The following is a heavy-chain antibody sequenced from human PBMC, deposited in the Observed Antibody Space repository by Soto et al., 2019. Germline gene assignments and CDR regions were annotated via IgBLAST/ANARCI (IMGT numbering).Heavy chain of an antibody. D-gene: IGHD3-10*01. CDR3: VRDYYPFDS. CDR2: VSANNGNT. J-gene: IGHJ3*02. CDR1: GYTFTSSG. V-gene: IGHV1-18*01. Sequence: QVQLVQSGAEVKKPGASVKVSCKASGYTFTSSGISWLRQAPGQGLEWMGWVSANNGNTNYAQKFQGRVTMTTDTSTTTAYMELRSLRSDDTAVYYCVRDYYPFDSWGQGTLVTVSS.